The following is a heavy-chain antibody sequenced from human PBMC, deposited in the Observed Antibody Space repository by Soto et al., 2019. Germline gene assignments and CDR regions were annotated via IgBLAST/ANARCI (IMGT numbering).Heavy chain of an antibody. CDR3: VREGIGNYGAGFD. J-gene: IGHJ4*02. CDR1: GFTFSDHP. D-gene: IGHD3-16*01. CDR2: ITSGARYM. Sequence: EVQLMESGGGLVKPGGSLRLSCAASGFTFSDHPMLWVRQAPREGLEWVSSITSGARYMYYADSVKGRFTISRDNVEKSLYLQMSSLTAEDTAVYYCVREGIGNYGAGFDWGQGTLVTVSS. V-gene: IGHV3-21*02.